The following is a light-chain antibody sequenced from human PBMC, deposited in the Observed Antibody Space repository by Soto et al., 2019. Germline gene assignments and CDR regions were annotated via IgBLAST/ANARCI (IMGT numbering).Light chain of an antibody. CDR1: SSDVGAYDY. V-gene: IGLV2-14*03. CDR2: DVS. J-gene: IGLJ1*01. CDR3: SPYTSRSTPLYV. Sequence: QSVLTQPASVSGSPGQSIAISCTGTSSDVGAYDYVSWYQQHPGKAPKLMIYDVSNRPSGVSNRFSGSKSGNTASLTISGLQAEDEAYYYCSPYTSRSTPLYVFGTGTKVTV.